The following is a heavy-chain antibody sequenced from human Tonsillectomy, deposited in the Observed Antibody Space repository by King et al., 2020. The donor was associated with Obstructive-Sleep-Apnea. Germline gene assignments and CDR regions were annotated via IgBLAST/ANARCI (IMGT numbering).Heavy chain of an antibody. CDR3: AREGYCSSTSCYRDYYYYGMDV. Sequence: QLVQSGGGLVKPGGSLRLSCAASGFTFSSYSMNWVRQAPGKGLEWVSSISSSSSYIYYADSVKGRFTISRDNSKNSLYLQMNSLRAEDTAVYYCAREGYCSSTSCYRDYYYYGMDVWGQGTTVTVSS. D-gene: IGHD2-2*02. J-gene: IGHJ6*02. V-gene: IGHV3-21*01. CDR2: ISSSSSYI. CDR1: GFTFSSYS.